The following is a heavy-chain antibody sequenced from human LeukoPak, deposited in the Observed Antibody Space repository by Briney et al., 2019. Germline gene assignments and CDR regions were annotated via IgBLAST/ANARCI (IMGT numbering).Heavy chain of an antibody. V-gene: IGHV4-34*01. J-gene: IGHJ4*02. CDR3: ARGLRYFDKIDY. Sequence: SETLSLTCAVYGGSFSGYYWSWIRQPPGKGLEWIGEINHSGSTNYNPSLKSRVTISLDTSKNQFSLKLSSVTAADTAVYYCARGLRYFDKIDYWGQGTLVTVSS. CDR2: INHSGST. D-gene: IGHD3-9*01. CDR1: GGSFSGYY.